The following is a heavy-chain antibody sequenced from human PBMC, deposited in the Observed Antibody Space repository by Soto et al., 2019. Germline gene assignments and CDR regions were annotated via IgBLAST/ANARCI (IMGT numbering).Heavy chain of an antibody. CDR3: ARHVDSSGPTRDAFDI. CDR1: GYSFINYW. Sequence: GESLKISCKGYGYSFINYWIGWVRQMPGKGLEWMGIIYPGDSDTRYSPSFQGQVTISADKSINTAYLQWNSLKASDTAMYYCARHVDSSGPTRDAFDIWGQGTMVTVSS. CDR2: IYPGDSDT. V-gene: IGHV5-51*01. J-gene: IGHJ3*02. D-gene: IGHD3-22*01.